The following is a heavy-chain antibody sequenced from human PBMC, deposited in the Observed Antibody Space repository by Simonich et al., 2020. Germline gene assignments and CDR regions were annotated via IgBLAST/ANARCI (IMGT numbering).Heavy chain of an antibody. CDR1: GYTFTSYS. D-gene: IGHD2-15*01. J-gene: IGHJ4*02. CDR3: ARASRGTWWYYYFDY. CDR2: IRAYNGNT. V-gene: IGHV1-18*01. Sequence: QVQLVQSGAEVKKPGASVKVSCKASGYTFTSYSISWVRQAPGQGLERMGWIRAYNGNTNYSQKLQGRVTMTTDTPASTAYMERRSLRSDDTAVYYCARASRGTWWYYYFDYWGQGTLVTVSS.